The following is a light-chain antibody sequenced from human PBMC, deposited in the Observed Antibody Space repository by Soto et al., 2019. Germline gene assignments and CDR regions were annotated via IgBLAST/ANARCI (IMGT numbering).Light chain of an antibody. Sequence: DIQMTQYPSTRSASVGDRVTITCRASQSISSWLAWYQQKPGKAPKLLIYDASSLESGVPSRFSGSGSGTEFTLTISSLQPEDFATYYCQQFTNWPVTLGPGTKVDIK. V-gene: IGKV1-5*01. J-gene: IGKJ3*01. CDR2: DAS. CDR1: QSISSW. CDR3: QQFTNWPVT.